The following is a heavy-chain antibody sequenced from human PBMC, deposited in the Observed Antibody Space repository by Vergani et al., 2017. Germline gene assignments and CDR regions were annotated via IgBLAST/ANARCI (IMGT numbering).Heavy chain of an antibody. CDR2: IRSKAYGGTT. J-gene: IGHJ6*02. V-gene: IGHV3-49*04. D-gene: IGHD6-19*01. Sequence: EVHLVESGGGLVQPGRSLRLFCTASGFPFGDYAMRWVRQAPGKGVEWVGFIRSKAYGGTTEYAASVKSRFSISRVDYKSIAYLQMNSLKTEDTAVYYCTSDRSALPEIAVAGADYCYYGVDVWGQGTMVTVSS. CDR1: GFPFGDYA. CDR3: TSDRSALPEIAVAGADYCYYGVDV.